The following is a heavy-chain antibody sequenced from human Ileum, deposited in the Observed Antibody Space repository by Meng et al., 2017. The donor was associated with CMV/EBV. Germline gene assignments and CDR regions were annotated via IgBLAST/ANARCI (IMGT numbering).Heavy chain of an antibody. CDR3: AQALVREGQQNLYGMAV. CDR1: GFSFRSYG. V-gene: IGHV3-33*03. J-gene: IGHJ6*02. Sequence: GESLKISCAASGFSFRSYGMHWVRQAPGKGLEWVALIWYDGSNKFYAGSVQGRFTISRDNSKNTLYLQMHSLRAEDTAVYYCAQALVREGQQNLYGMAVWGQGNTVNGAS. CDR2: IWYDGSNK. D-gene: IGHD3-10*01.